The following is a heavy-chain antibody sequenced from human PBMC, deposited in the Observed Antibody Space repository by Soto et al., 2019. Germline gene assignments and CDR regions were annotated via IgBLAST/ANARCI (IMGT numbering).Heavy chain of an antibody. CDR1: GFAFRDYE. D-gene: IGHD2-15*01. V-gene: IGHV3-48*03. Sequence: PGGSLRLSCILSGFAFRDYEMNWVRQAPGKGLEWVAYISSGAFTIYYADSVRGRFTVSRDNAKNSLYLQMNSLRDEDAAVYYCARTSSIETVHYYGMGVWGQGTTVTVSS. CDR3: ARTSSIETVHYYGMGV. CDR2: ISSGAFTI. J-gene: IGHJ6*02.